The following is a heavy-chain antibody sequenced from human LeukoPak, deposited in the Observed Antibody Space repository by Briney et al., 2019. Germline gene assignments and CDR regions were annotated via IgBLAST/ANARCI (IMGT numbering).Heavy chain of an antibody. Sequence: ASVKVSCKASGYTFTDYYMHWLRQAPAQGLEWMGWMHPNSGGTNYAQKFQGRVTMTRDKSISTAYMDLSSLRSDDTAVYYCARVARPGPWRGLGDYWGQGTLVTVSS. V-gene: IGHV1-2*02. D-gene: IGHD2-21*01. J-gene: IGHJ4*02. CDR3: ARVARPGPWRGLGDY. CDR1: GYTFTDYY. CDR2: MHPNSGGT.